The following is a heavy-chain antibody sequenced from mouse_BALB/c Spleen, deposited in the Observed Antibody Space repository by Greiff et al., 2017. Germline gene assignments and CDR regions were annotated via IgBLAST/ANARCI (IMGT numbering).Heavy chain of an antibody. CDR2: INPYNDGT. V-gene: IGHV1-14*01. J-gene: IGHJ2*01. Sequence: VQLQQSGPELVKPGASVKMSCKASGYTFTSYVMHWVKQKPGQGLEWIGYINPYNDGTKYNEKFKGKATFTADTSSNTAYMQLSSLTSEDSAVYYCARGGHYYGSSYAYYFDYWGQGTTLTVSS. CDR3: ARGGHYYGSSYAYYFDY. D-gene: IGHD1-1*01. CDR1: GYTFTSYV.